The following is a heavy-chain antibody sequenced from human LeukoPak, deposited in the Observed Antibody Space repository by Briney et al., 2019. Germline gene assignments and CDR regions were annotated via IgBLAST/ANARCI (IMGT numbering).Heavy chain of an antibody. V-gene: IGHV3-66*01. CDR1: GFTVSSNY. CDR3: ARKGYSSGWYRHY. D-gene: IGHD6-19*01. J-gene: IGHJ4*02. CDR2: IYSGGST. Sequence: GGSLRLSCAASGFTVSSNYMSWVRQAPGKGLEWVSVIYSGGSTYYADSVKGRSTISRDNSKNTLYLQMNSLRAEDTAVYYCARKGYSSGWYRHYWGQGTLVTVSS.